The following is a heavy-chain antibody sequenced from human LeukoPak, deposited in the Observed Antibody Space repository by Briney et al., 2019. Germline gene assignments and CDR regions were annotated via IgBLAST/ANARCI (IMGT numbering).Heavy chain of an antibody. D-gene: IGHD3-10*01. CDR3: ARSTFTMVRGVIIPSSPRDY. J-gene: IGHJ4*02. Sequence: GASVKVSCKASGYTFTSYDINWVRQATGQGLEWMGWMNPNSGNTDYAQKFQGRVTMTRDMSTSTVYMELSSLRSEDTAVYYCARSTFTMVRGVIIPSSPRDYWGQGTLVAVSS. CDR2: MNPNSGNT. V-gene: IGHV1-8*01. CDR1: GYTFTSYD.